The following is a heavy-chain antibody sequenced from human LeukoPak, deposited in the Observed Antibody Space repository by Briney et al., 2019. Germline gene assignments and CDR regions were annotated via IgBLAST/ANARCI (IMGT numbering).Heavy chain of an antibody. CDR1: GFTFSSYW. CDR2: INSDGSST. J-gene: IGHJ4*02. CDR3: ARDGGIALPFDY. D-gene: IGHD6-13*01. V-gene: IGHV3-74*01. Sequence: GGSLRLSCAASGFTFSSYWMHWVRQAPGKGLVWVSRINSDGSSTSYADSVKGRFTISRNNAKNTLYLQMNSLRAEDTAVYYCARDGGIALPFDYWGQGTLVTVSS.